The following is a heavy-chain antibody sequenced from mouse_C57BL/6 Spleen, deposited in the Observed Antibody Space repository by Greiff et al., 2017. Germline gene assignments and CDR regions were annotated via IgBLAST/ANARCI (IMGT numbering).Heavy chain of an antibody. CDR3: TRVKEGNYAMDY. J-gene: IGHJ4*01. CDR2: ISSGGDYI. Sequence: EVHLVESGEGLVKPGGSLKLSCAASGFTFSSYAMSWVRQTPEKRLEWVAYISSGGDYIYYADTVKGRFTISRDNARNTLYLQMSSLKSEDTAMYYCTRVKEGNYAMDYWGQGTSVTVAS. CDR1: GFTFSSYA. V-gene: IGHV5-9-1*02.